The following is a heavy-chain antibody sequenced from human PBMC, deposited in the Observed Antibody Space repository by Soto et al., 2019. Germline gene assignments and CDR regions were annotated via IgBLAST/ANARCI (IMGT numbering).Heavy chain of an antibody. D-gene: IGHD3-3*01. Sequence: SETLSLTCAVYGGSFSGYYWSWIRQPPGKGLEWIGEINHSGSTNYNPSLKSRVTISVDTSKNQFSLKLSSVTAADTAVYYCARVRAAHEVFGVVTQTWFDPWGQGTLVTVSS. CDR1: GGSFSGYY. V-gene: IGHV4-34*01. CDR3: ARVRAAHEVFGVVTQTWFDP. J-gene: IGHJ5*02. CDR2: INHSGST.